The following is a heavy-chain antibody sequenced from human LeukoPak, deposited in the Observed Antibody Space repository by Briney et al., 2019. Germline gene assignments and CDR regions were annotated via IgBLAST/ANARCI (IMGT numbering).Heavy chain of an antibody. CDR1: GYTLTELS. V-gene: IGHV1-24*01. D-gene: IGHD3-3*01. Sequence: GALVKVSCKVSGYTLTELSMHWVRQAPGKGLEWMGGYDPEDGETIYAQKFQGRVTMTEDTSTDTAYMELSSLRSEDTAVYYCATTPKFGVVIMAYDYWGQGTLVTVSS. CDR3: ATTPKFGVVIMAYDY. CDR2: YDPEDGET. J-gene: IGHJ4*02.